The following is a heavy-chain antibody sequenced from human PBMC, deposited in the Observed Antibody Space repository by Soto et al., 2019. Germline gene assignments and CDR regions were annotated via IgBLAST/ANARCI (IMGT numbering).Heavy chain of an antibody. J-gene: IGHJ4*02. D-gene: IGHD5-12*01. V-gene: IGHV3-21*01. CDR3: ARAAGVYIVYYYFDY. CDR1: GFTFSSYS. Sequence: GGSLRLSCAASGFTFSSYSMNWVRQAPGKGLEWVSFISSSSGYISYADSVKGRFTISRANAKNSLYMQMNRLRAEDTAVYYCARAAGVYIVYYYFDYWDQVTLVTV. CDR2: ISSSSGYI.